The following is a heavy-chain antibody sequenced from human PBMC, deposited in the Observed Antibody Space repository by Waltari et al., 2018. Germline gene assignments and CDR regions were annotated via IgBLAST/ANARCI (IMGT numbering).Heavy chain of an antibody. Sequence: EVQLVESGGGLVQPGGSLRLSCAASGLPFSNLWMTWIHQPLGRGLEWVANIKHDGSETYYMDSVKGRFTVSRDNAKNSLHLQMNSLRAEDTGVYYCTRDLSVLRYWGQGVLVTVSS. CDR2: IKHDGSET. J-gene: IGHJ4*02. V-gene: IGHV3-7*01. D-gene: IGHD3-16*01. CDR1: GLPFSNLW. CDR3: TRDLSVLRY.